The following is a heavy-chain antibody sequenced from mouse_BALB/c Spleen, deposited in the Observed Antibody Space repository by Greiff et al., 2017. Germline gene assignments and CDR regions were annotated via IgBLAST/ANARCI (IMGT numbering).Heavy chain of an antibody. V-gene: IGHV5-12-1*01. CDR2: ISSGGGST. Sequence: EVMLVESGGGLVKPGGSLKLSCAASGFAFSSYDMSWVRQTPEKRLEWVAYISSGGGSTYYPDTVKGRFTISRDNAKNTLYLQMSSLKSEDTAMYYCARPYAMDYWGQGTSVTVSS. CDR1: GFAFSSYD. J-gene: IGHJ4*01. CDR3: ARPYAMDY.